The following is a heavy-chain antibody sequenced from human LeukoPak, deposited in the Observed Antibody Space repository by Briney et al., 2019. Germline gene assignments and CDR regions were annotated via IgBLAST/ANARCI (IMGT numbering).Heavy chain of an antibody. D-gene: IGHD1-26*01. CDR1: GFTFGDYA. CDR2: IRSKAYGETT. Sequence: VQPGRSLRLSCTASGFTFGDYAMSWVRQAPGKGLEWVGFIRSKAYGETTEYAASVKGRFTISRDDSKSVAYLQMNSLRTEDTAVYYCHCIVGAGPPLYGMDVWGQGTTVTVSS. CDR3: HCIVGAGPPLYGMDV. J-gene: IGHJ6*02. V-gene: IGHV3-49*04.